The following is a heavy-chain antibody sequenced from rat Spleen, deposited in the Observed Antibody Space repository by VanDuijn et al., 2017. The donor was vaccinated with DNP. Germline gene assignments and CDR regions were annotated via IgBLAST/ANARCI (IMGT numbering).Heavy chain of an antibody. J-gene: IGHJ1*01. D-gene: IGHD1-12*03. V-gene: IGHV3-1*01. Sequence: EVQLQESGPGLVKPSQSLSLTCSVTGYSITSHYWGWIRKFPGSKMEWIGHINYSGSTGYNPSLKSRISISRDTSKNQFFLHLNSVTTEDTATYYCARGNDGYYPNWYFDFWGPGTMVTVSS. CDR1: GYSITSHY. CDR2: INYSGST. CDR3: ARGNDGYYPNWYFDF.